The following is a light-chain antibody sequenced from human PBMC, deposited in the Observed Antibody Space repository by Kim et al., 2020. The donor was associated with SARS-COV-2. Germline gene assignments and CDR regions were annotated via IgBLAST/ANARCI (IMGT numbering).Light chain of an antibody. Sequence: SVSHGQHPPRSCRASERVSITLACYQQKPGQAPRLLIYGASTRATGIPARFSDSGSETDFTLTISSLQSEDFAVYYCQQNNSWAYTFVQGTKLE. CDR3: QQNNSWAYT. CDR1: ERVSIT. J-gene: IGKJ2*01. CDR2: GAS. V-gene: IGKV3-15*01.